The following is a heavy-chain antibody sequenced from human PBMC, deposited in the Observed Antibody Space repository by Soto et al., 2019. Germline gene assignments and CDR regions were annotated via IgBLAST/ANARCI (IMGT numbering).Heavy chain of an antibody. CDR3: ATGTFNFDS. Sequence: GGSLRLSCAASGFTFSSYAMSWVRQAPGKGLEWVSSISGSGGSTYYADSVKGRFIISRDNSKSTLYLQMNSLRAEDTAVYYCATGTFNFDSWGQGTRVTVSS. CDR2: ISGSGGST. V-gene: IGHV3-23*01. CDR1: GFTFSSYA. J-gene: IGHJ4*02.